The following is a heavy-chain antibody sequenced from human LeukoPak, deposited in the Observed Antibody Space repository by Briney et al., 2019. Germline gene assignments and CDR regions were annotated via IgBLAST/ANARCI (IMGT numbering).Heavy chain of an antibody. J-gene: IGHJ4*02. CDR3: ARDFSGGYFDY. V-gene: IGHV3-7*01. D-gene: IGHD2-15*01. CDR1: GFTYSSYG. Sequence: PWGSLRLSCAATGFTYSSYGMHWVRQARGKGLEWVANIKQDGSEKYYVDSVKGRFTISRDNAKNSLYLQMNSLRAEDTAVYYCARDFSGGYFDYWGQGTLVTVSS. CDR2: IKQDGSEK.